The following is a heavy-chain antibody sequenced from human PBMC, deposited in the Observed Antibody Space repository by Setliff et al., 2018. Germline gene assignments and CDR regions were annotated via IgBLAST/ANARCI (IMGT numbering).Heavy chain of an antibody. Sequence: PSETLSLTCTVSGGSISSYYWSWIRQPPGKGLEWIGYIYYSGSTNYNPSLKSRVTTSVDTSKNQFSLKLSSVTAADTAVYYCARGEGMYSFDYWGQGTLVTVSS. J-gene: IGHJ4*02. D-gene: IGHD3-16*01. CDR3: ARGEGMYSFDY. CDR2: IYYSGST. CDR1: GGSISSYY. V-gene: IGHV4-59*01.